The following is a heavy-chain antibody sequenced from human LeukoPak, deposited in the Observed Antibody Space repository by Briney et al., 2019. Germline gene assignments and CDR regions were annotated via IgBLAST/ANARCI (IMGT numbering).Heavy chain of an antibody. CDR3: ASRRYCSGGSCYFDAFDI. D-gene: IGHD2-15*01. Sequence: ASVKVSCKASGYTFTSYGISWVRQAPGQGLEWMGWISAYNGNTNYAQKLQGRVTMTTDTSTSTACMELRSLRSDDTAVYYCASRRYCSGGSCYFDAFDIWGQGTMVTVSS. V-gene: IGHV1-18*01. CDR2: ISAYNGNT. CDR1: GYTFTSYG. J-gene: IGHJ3*02.